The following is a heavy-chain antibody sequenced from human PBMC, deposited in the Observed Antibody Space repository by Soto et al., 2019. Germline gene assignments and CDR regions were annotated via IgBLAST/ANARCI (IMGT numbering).Heavy chain of an antibody. CDR3: ATSPTPN. J-gene: IGHJ4*02. Sequence: EVQLVESGGGLVKPGGSLRLSCAASGFTFSNAWMNLVRQAPGKGLEWVARIKPKTEGGTTDYAAPVKGRFTISRDDSKNTLYLQMNSLKTEDTAVYYCATSPTPNWGQGTLVTVSS. CDR2: IKPKTEGGTT. V-gene: IGHV3-15*07. CDR1: GFTFSNAW.